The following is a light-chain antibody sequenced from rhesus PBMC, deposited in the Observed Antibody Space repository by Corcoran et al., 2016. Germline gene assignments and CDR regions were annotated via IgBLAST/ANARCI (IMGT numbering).Light chain of an antibody. CDR3: SSYAGSYTFV. V-gene: IGLV2-32*02. J-gene: IGLJ6*01. CDR2: EVS. CDR1: SSDIGGYKY. Sequence: QAALTQPRSVSGSPGQSVTISCTGTSSDIGGYKYVSWYQQYPGTAPKLMIFEVSERPSGVSDRFSGSKSGNTASLTISGLQAEDEADYHCSSYAGSYTFVFGSGTRLTVL.